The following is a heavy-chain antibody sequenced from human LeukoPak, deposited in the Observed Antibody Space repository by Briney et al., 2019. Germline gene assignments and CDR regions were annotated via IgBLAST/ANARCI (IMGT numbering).Heavy chain of an antibody. J-gene: IGHJ4*02. D-gene: IGHD1-14*01. CDR3: ARDTGGGVY. CDR1: GFTFSSGY. CDR2: ISSDGSNT. V-gene: IGHV3-74*01. Sequence: PGGSLRLSCAVSGFTFSSGYMHWVRQPPGKGPVWVSRISSDGSNTIYAASVKGRFTISRDDAGNTLYLQMNSLRDADTAVYYCARDTGGGVYWGQGTLVTVSS.